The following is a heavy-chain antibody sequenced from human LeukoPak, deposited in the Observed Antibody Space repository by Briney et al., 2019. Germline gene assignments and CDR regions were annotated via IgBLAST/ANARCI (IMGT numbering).Heavy chain of an antibody. Sequence: PGRSLRLSFAASAFTFSDHSMHWVRQAPGKGLEWVANIQQHGSETYYGDSVKGRFTISRDNAKNSLYLQMNSLRAEDTAVYYCSTYSSSNGREFQYWGQGTLVTVSS. CDR2: IQQHGSET. CDR1: AFTFSDHS. J-gene: IGHJ1*01. CDR3: STYSSSNGREFQY. V-gene: IGHV3-7*01. D-gene: IGHD2-2*01.